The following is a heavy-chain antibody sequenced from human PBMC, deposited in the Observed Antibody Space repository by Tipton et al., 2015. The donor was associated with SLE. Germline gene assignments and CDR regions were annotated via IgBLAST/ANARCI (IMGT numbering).Heavy chain of an antibody. V-gene: IGHV1-69*10. CDR3: ARFEFCSSTSCSYLDS. CDR2: ITPILGVT. D-gene: IGHD2-2*01. CDR1: GYTFNSYG. Sequence: QSGPEVKKPGASVKVSCKASGYTFNSYGISWVRQAPGQGLEWMITPILGVTHYAQRFEGRVTFTADRSTNIAYMELSSLRSEDTAVYFCARFEFCSSTSCSYLDSWGQGTLVTVSS. J-gene: IGHJ4*02.